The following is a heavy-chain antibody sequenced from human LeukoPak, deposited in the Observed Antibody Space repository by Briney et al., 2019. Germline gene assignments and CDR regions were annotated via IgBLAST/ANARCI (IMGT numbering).Heavy chain of an antibody. Sequence: ASVRVSFKDSGYTFTDYYMHWVRRAPGQGVERMGWIKPNSGGTNYAQKFQGTVTMTRDTSISTAYMELSRLRSDDTAVYYCARTVVAATPDYNWFDPWGQGTLVTVSS. D-gene: IGHD2-15*01. J-gene: IGHJ5*02. CDR1: GYTFTDYY. V-gene: IGHV1-2*02. CDR2: IKPNSGGT. CDR3: ARTVVAATPDYNWFDP.